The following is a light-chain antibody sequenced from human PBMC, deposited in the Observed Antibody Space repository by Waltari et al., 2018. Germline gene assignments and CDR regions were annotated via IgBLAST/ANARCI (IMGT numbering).Light chain of an antibody. CDR3: AAWEDSLSGV. V-gene: IGLV1-47*01. J-gene: IGLJ1*01. CDR2: RNN. CDR1: SSNFRSKY. Sequence: QSVLTQPPSASGTPGQRVTITCSGTSSNFRSKYVYWYQQLPGTAPKLLIYRNNQRPSGGPDRFSGSKSGTSASLAISGLRSEDEADYYCAAWEDSLSGVFGTGTKVTVL.